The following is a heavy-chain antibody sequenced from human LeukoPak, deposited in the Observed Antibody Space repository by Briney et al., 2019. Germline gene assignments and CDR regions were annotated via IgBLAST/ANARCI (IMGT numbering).Heavy chain of an antibody. CDR2: IYTSGTT. D-gene: IGHD3-22*01. V-gene: IGHV4-61*02. CDR3: ARDHPHYYYDTSGYYDY. CDR1: GGSINSGAYY. J-gene: IGHJ4*02. Sequence: SQTLSLTCTVSGGSINSGAYYWSWIRQPAGKGLEWIGRIYTSGTTNHNPSLKSRLTISTDTSKNQFSLKLSSVTAADTAVYYCARDHPHYYYDTSGYYDYWGQGTLVTVSS.